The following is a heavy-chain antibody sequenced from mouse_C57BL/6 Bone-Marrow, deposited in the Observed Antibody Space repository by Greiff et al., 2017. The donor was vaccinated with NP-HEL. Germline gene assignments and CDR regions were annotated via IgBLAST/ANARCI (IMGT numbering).Heavy chain of an antibody. CDR2: IDPEDGET. CDR3: ARDYGSSSWYFDV. V-gene: IGHV14-2*01. Sequence: VQLKESGAELVKPGASVKLSCTASGFNITDYYMHWVKQRPEQGLEWIGRIDPEDGETNYAPKFPGKATIPADTSSNTAYLQLSSLTADDTAVYYSARDYGSSSWYFDVWGTGTTVTVSS. D-gene: IGHD1-1*01. J-gene: IGHJ1*03. CDR1: GFNITDYY.